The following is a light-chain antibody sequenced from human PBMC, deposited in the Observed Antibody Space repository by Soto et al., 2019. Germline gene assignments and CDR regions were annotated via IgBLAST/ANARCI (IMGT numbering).Light chain of an antibody. Sequence: DIQMTQSPYTLSASVGDRVTITCRASQGISTWLAWYQQKPGTAPKLLIYDASSLESGVPSRFSGSGSGTEFTLTIRRLQPDAYATYYRQQYSSHSWTFGQGTKVDIK. CDR3: QQYSSHSWT. V-gene: IGKV1-5*01. J-gene: IGKJ1*01. CDR2: DAS. CDR1: QGISTW.